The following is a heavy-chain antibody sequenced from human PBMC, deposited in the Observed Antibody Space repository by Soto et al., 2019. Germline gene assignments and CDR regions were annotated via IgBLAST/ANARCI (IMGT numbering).Heavy chain of an antibody. V-gene: IGHV3-23*01. CDR1: GFTFSSYA. CDR2: ISGSGGST. CDR3: AKDPGEYSSALGYFQH. Sequence: PGGSLRLSCAASGFTFSSYAMSWVRQAPGEGLEWVSAISGSGGSTYYADSVKGRFTISRDNSKNTLYLQMNSRRAEDTAVYYCAKDPGEYSSALGYFQHWGQGTLVTVSS. D-gene: IGHD6-6*01. J-gene: IGHJ1*01.